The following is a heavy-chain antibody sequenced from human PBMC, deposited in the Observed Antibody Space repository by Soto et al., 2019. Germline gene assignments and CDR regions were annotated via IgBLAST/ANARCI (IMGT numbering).Heavy chain of an antibody. CDR2: ISYDGSNK. CDR1: GFTFSSYG. D-gene: IGHD2-8*01. CDR3: AKSPLGYCTNGVCPYYFDY. J-gene: IGHJ4*02. Sequence: QVQLVESGGGVVQPGRSLRLSCAASGFTFSSYGMHWVRQAPGKGLEWVAVISYDGSNKYYADSVKGRFTISRDNSKNSRYXQMNSLRAEDTAVYYCAKSPLGYCTNGVCPYYFDYWGQGTLVTVSS. V-gene: IGHV3-30*18.